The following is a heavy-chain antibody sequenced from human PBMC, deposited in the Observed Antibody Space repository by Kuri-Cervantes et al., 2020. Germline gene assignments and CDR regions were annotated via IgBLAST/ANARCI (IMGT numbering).Heavy chain of an antibody. CDR1: GFTVSSNY. CDR3: ARLLYFDQ. J-gene: IGHJ4*02. Sequence: GGSLRLSCAAPGFTVSSNYMSWVRQAPGKGLEWVSVIYSGGDTYYAESVKGRFTISRDDSKNTLYLQMNSLRAEDTAVYYCARLLYFDQWGQGTLVTVSS. V-gene: IGHV3-53*01. CDR2: IYSGGDT.